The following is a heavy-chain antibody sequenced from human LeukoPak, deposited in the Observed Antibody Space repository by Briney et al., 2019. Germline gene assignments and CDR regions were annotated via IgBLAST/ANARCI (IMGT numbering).Heavy chain of an antibody. CDR3: AREEGGFDAFDI. CDR2: INPHSGDT. Sequence: VASVKVSCKASGGTFSSYAISWVRQAPGQGLEWMGWINPHSGDTSYAQNFQGRVTMTRDTSISTVYMELSRLRSDDTAVYYCAREEGGFDAFDIWGQGTMVTVSS. J-gene: IGHJ3*02. V-gene: IGHV1-2*02. CDR1: GGTFSSYA. D-gene: IGHD3-16*01.